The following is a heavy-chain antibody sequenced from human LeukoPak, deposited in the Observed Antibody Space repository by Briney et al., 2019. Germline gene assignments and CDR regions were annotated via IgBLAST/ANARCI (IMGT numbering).Heavy chain of an antibody. V-gene: IGHV1-8*01. D-gene: IGHD6-19*01. CDR1: GYTFTTYD. CDR3: ARASESGYSSGWYNWFDP. J-gene: IGHJ5*02. CDR2: MNPNTGDT. Sequence: ASVKVSCKTSGYTFTTYDINWVRQATGQGLEWMGWMNPNTGDTGYAQKFQGRVTMTRDMSTSTVYMELSSLRSEDTAVYYCARASESGYSSGWYNWFDPWGQGTLVTVSS.